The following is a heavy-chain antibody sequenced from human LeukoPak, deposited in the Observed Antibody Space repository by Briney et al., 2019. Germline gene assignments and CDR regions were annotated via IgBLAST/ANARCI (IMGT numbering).Heavy chain of an antibody. CDR3: ARVYYYGSGSYYTPIFDY. CDR1: GGTFSSYA. D-gene: IGHD3-10*01. Sequence: GASVKVSCKASGGTFSSYAISWVRQAPGQGLEWMGWISAYNGNTNYAQKLQGRVTMTTDTSTSTAYMELRSLRSDDTAVYYCARVYYYGSGSYYTPIFDYWGQGTLVTVSS. J-gene: IGHJ4*02. V-gene: IGHV1-18*01. CDR2: ISAYNGNT.